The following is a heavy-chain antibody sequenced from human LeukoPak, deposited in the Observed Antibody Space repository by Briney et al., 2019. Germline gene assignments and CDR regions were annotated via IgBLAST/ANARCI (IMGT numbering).Heavy chain of an antibody. CDR2: INHSGST. D-gene: IGHD3-9*01. J-gene: IGHJ6*03. Sequence: SETLSLTCAVYGESFSAYYWSWTRQPPGKGLEWIGQINHSGSTNYNPSLKSRVTISVDTSKNQFFLKLSSVTAADTAVYYCARHTIYYDILTGYYDYYYYYYMDVWGKGTTVTISS. CDR1: GESFSAYY. CDR3: ARHTIYYDILTGYYDYYYYYYMDV. V-gene: IGHV4-34*01.